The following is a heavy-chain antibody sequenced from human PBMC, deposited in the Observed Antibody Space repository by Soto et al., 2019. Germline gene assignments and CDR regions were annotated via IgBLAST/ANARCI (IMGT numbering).Heavy chain of an antibody. CDR2: IDHSGST. J-gene: IGHJ6*02. CDR1: GGPFTDHY. CDR3: ARDGHLSYYGMDV. Sequence: PSETLSLTCAVYGGPFTDHYWSWIRQPPGKGLEWIGEIDHSGSTNYNPSLKSRVTIFVDTSKKQFSLKLNSVTAADTAVYYCARDGHLSYYGMDVWGQGTTVTVPS. V-gene: IGHV4-34*01.